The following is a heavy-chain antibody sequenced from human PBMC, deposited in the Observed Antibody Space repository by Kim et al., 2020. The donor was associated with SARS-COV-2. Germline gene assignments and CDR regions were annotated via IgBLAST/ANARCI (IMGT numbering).Heavy chain of an antibody. D-gene: IGHD3-16*02. Sequence: SETLSLTFAVYGGSFSGYYWSWIRQPPGKGLEWIGEINHSGSTNYNPSLKSRVTISVDTSKNQFSLKLSSVTAADTAVYYCARGFLGVWGSYRNGRGAFDYWGQGTLVTVSS. CDR2: INHSGST. CDR1: GGSFSGYY. CDR3: ARGFLGVWGSYRNGRGAFDY. V-gene: IGHV4-34*01. J-gene: IGHJ4*02.